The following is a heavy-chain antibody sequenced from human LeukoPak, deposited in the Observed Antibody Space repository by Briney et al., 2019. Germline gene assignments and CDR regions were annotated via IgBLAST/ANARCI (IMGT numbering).Heavy chain of an antibody. D-gene: IGHD6-19*01. J-gene: IGHJ4*02. CDR2: ISSSSSYI. Sequence: GGSLRLFCAASGFTFSSYSMNWVRQAPGKGLEWVSSISSSSSYIYYADSVKGRFTISRDNAKNSLYLQLNSLRAEDTAVYYCAGGSGWLIEYWGQGTLVTVSS. V-gene: IGHV3-21*01. CDR3: AGGSGWLIEY. CDR1: GFTFSSYS.